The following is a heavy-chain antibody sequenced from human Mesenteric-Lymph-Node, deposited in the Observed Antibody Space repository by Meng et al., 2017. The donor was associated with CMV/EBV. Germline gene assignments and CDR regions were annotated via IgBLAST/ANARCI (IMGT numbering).Heavy chain of an antibody. Sequence: SCRGSGYRLPNYWIGWVRQMPGKGLEWMGIIYPADSDTRYSPSFQGQVTISVDRSINTAYLQWSSLKVSDTAMYFCARQGYGDYADYWGQGTLVTVSS. CDR2: IYPADSDT. J-gene: IGHJ4*02. D-gene: IGHD4-17*01. CDR1: GYRLPNYW. CDR3: ARQGYGDYADY. V-gene: IGHV5-51*01.